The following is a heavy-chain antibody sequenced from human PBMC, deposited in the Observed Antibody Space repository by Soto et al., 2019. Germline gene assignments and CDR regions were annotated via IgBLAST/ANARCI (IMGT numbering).Heavy chain of an antibody. CDR1: GGSISSSSYY. CDR2: IYYSGST. D-gene: IGHD2-2*01. V-gene: IGHV4-39*01. Sequence: SETLSLTCTVSGGSISSSSYYWGWIRQPPGKGLEWIGSIYYSGSTYYNPSLKSRVTISVDTSKNQFSLKLSSVTAADMAVYYCARHIVVVPAAMKGVFWFDPWGQGTLVTVS. CDR3: ARHIVVVPAAMKGVFWFDP. J-gene: IGHJ5*02.